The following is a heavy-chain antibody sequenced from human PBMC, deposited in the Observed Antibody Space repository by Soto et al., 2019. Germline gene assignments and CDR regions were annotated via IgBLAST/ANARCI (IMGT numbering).Heavy chain of an antibody. CDR3: ARGPRYCRGGSCSITGDAFDI. CDR1: GFIVSDTY. D-gene: IGHD2-15*01. J-gene: IGHJ3*02. V-gene: IGHV3-66*01. Sequence: EVQLVESGGGLVQPGGSLRLSCTASGFIVSDTYMNWVRQAPGKGLEWVSVISNRGDTHYADSVRGRFSLSRDIADNTLHLQMNNLRGEDTAVYYCARGPRYCRGGSCSITGDAFDIWGQGTMVTVSS. CDR2: ISNRGDT.